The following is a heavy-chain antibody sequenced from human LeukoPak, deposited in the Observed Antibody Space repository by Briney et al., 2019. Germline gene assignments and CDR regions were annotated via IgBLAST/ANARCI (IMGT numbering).Heavy chain of an antibody. Sequence: PGGSPRLSCAASGFTFSSYGMHWVRQAPGKGLEWVAFIRYDGSNKYYADSVKGRFTISRDNSKNTLYLQMNSLRAEDTAVYYCARGGISGSYHDAFDIWGQGTMVTVSS. V-gene: IGHV3-30*02. J-gene: IGHJ3*02. D-gene: IGHD1-26*01. CDR1: GFTFSSYG. CDR3: ARGGISGSYHDAFDI. CDR2: IRYDGSNK.